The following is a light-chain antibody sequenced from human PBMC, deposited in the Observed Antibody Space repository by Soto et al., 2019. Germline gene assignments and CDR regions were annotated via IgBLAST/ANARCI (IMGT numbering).Light chain of an antibody. J-gene: IGKJ4*01. Sequence: DIQMTQSPFTLSASVGDTVTITCRASQSISTWLAWYQQKPGEAPRLLIFDASNLESGVPSRFSGSGSGTEFTLTISSLQPDDFAVYYCQRYNNWPLTFGGGTKV. CDR3: QRYNNWPLT. CDR1: QSISTW. CDR2: DAS. V-gene: IGKV1-5*01.